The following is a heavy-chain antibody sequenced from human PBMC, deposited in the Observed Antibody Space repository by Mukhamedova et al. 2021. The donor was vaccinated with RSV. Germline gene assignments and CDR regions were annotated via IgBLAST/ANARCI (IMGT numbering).Heavy chain of an antibody. CDR2: PSDSDS. CDR3: AKHHEERPVNDAFDV. V-gene: IGHV5-51*01. Sequence: PSDSDSRYGPSFQGQVSISVDRSINTAYLQWSSLKASDIAIYYCAKHHEERPVNDAFDVWGQGTMVTVSS. J-gene: IGHJ3*01. D-gene: IGHD1-1*01.